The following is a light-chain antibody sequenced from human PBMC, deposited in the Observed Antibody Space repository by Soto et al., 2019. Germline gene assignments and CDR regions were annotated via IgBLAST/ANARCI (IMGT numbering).Light chain of an antibody. Sequence: EIVMTQSPVTLSLSPGDRATLSCRASQSVANNLAWFQQRPGQAPRLLVYGASDTATGIPARFSGSGSGTEFTLTISSLQSEDFAVYYCQQYNDWPRTFGQGTKVEIK. CDR2: GAS. J-gene: IGKJ1*01. V-gene: IGKV3-15*01. CDR3: QQYNDWPRT. CDR1: QSVANN.